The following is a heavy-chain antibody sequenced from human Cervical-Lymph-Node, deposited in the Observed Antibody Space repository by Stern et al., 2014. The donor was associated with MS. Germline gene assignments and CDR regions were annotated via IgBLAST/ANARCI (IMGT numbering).Heavy chain of an antibody. D-gene: IGHD6-19*01. CDR2: ISSSSSTI. Sequence: EVQLEESGGGLVQPGGSLRLSCAASGFTFSSYSMNWVRQAPGKGLEWGSYISSSSSTIYYADSVKGRFTISRDNAKNSLYLQMNSLRDEDTAVYYCARDHGYSSGWYRGVDYWGQGTLVTVSS. J-gene: IGHJ4*02. CDR1: GFTFSSYS. V-gene: IGHV3-48*02. CDR3: ARDHGYSSGWYRGVDY.